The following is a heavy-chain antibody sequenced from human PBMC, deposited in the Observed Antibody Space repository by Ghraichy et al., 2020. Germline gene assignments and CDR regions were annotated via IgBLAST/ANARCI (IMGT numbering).Heavy chain of an antibody. CDR3: ASRIVGATTAFDY. CDR1: GGSVSSGSYY. Sequence: SETLSLTCTVSGGSVSSGSYYWSWIRQPPGKGLEWIVYIYYSGSTNYNPSLKSRVTISVDTSKNQFSLKLSSVTAADTAVYYCASRIVGATTAFDYWGQGTLVTVSS. D-gene: IGHD1-26*01. J-gene: IGHJ4*02. CDR2: IYYSGST. V-gene: IGHV4-61*01.